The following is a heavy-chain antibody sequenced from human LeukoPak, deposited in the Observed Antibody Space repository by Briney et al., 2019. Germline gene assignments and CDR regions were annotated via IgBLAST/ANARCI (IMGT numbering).Heavy chain of an antibody. CDR3: ARVPGGLEWADFDY. J-gene: IGHJ4*02. D-gene: IGHD3-3*01. V-gene: IGHV3-21*01. CDR2: ISSSSSDI. Sequence: PGGSLRLSCAASGFTFSTRSMNWVRQAPGKGLEWVSCISSSSSDIYYADSVKGRFTISRDNAKNSLYLQMSSLRAEDTAVYYCARVPGGLEWADFDYWGQGTLVTVSS. CDR1: GFTFSTRS.